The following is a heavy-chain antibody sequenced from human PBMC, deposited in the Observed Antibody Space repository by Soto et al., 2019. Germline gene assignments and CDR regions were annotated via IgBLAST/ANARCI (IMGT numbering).Heavy chain of an antibody. J-gene: IGHJ4*02. Sequence: PGGSLRLSCAASGFTFSSYWMSWVRQAPGKGLEWVANIKQDGSEKYYVDSVKGRFTISRDNAKNSLYLQMNSLRAEDAAVYYCARASRNSGYDYRHLDYWGQGTLVTVSS. CDR2: IKQDGSEK. D-gene: IGHD5-12*01. V-gene: IGHV3-7*01. CDR3: ARASRNSGYDYRHLDY. CDR1: GFTFSSYW.